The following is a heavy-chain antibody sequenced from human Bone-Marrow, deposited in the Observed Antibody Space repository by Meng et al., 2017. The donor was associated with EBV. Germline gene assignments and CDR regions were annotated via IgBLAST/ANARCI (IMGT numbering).Heavy chain of an antibody. CDR3: ARDFDLEYYYDSSGYLNY. D-gene: IGHD3-22*01. J-gene: IGHJ4*02. Sequence: QVRQVQYGAEVKKPGASVKVFCKASGYTFTGSYMHWVRQAPGQGLEWMGRINPNSGGTNYAQKFQGRVTMTRDTSISTAYMELSRLRSDDTAVYYCARDFDLEYYYDSSGYLNYWGQGTLVTVSS. V-gene: IGHV1-2*06. CDR2: INPNSGGT. CDR1: GYTFTGSY.